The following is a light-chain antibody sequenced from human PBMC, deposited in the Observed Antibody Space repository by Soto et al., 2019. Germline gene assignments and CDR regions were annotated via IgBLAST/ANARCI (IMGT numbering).Light chain of an antibody. CDR2: KSS. CDR3: QHYKSYSRT. Sequence: DIQMTQSPSTLSASVGDRVTITCRASESINDWLAWYQQRPGKPPKLLIYKSSTLESGVPSRFSGSGSGTEFTLTITSLQPDDFATYYCQHYKSYSRTFCQGTKVEI. J-gene: IGKJ1*01. V-gene: IGKV1-5*03. CDR1: ESINDW.